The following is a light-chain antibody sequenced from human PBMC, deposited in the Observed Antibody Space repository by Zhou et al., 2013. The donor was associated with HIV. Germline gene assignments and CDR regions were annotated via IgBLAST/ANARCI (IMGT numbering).Light chain of an antibody. V-gene: IGKV3-20*01. CDR2: GAS. Sequence: EILLTQSPGTLSLSPGERATLSCRASQSVSSNYLAWYQHKLGQAPRLLIYGASSRATGIPDRFSGSGSGTDFTLTISRLEPEDVAVYFCQQYGSSPGSFGQGTKLEI. CDR1: QSVSSNY. J-gene: IGKJ2*03. CDR3: QQYGSSPGS.